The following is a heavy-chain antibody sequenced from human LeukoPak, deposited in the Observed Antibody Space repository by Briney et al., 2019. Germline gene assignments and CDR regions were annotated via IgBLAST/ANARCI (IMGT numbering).Heavy chain of an antibody. CDR2: IKQDGSEK. Sequence: PGGSLRLSCAASGFTFSSYWMSWVRQAPGKGLEWVANIKQDGSEKYYVDSVKGRFTISRDNAKNSLYLQMNSLRAEDTAVYYCARLLGNEWQLFYFDNWGQGTLVTVSS. J-gene: IGHJ4*02. CDR3: ARLLGNEWQLFYFDN. D-gene: IGHD1-1*01. V-gene: IGHV3-7*01. CDR1: GFTFSSYW.